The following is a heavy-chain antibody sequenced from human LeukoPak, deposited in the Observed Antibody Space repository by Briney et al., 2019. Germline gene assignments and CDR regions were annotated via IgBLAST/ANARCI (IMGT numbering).Heavy chain of an antibody. CDR1: GFTFSSYA. D-gene: IGHD2-2*01. Sequence: GRSLRLSCAASGFTFSSYAMHWVRQAPCKGLEWVAVISYDGSNKYYADSVKGRFTISRDNSKNTLYLQMNSLRAEDTAVYYCAKTLGYCSSTSCYPDYWGQGTLVTVSS. CDR3: AKTLGYCSSTSCYPDY. V-gene: IGHV3-30-3*02. CDR2: ISYDGSNK. J-gene: IGHJ4*02.